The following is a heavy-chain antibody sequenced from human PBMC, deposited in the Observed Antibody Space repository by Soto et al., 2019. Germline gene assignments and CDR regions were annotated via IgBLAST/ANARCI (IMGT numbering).Heavy chain of an antibody. CDR3: AHFPTHDAFDI. CDR2: ICWTDDK. V-gene: IGHV2-5*01. Sequence: QITLKESGPTLVKPTQTLTLTCTFSGFSLSTSGVGVGWIRQPPGKALEWLALICWTDDKRYSPSLNSRLTITKDTSKNQVVLTMTNMDPVDTAPYYCAHFPTHDAFDILGPGTMVTVSS. D-gene: IGHD1-1*01. CDR1: GFSLSTSGVG. J-gene: IGHJ3*02.